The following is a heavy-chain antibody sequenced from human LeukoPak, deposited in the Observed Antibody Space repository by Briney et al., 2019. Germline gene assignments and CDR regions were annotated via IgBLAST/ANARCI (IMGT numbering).Heavy chain of an antibody. CDR1: GLTFSDYS. D-gene: IGHD6-13*01. CDR3: AKDAAGPEY. CDR2: ISAGGGST. J-gene: IGHJ4*02. V-gene: IGHV3-23*01. Sequence: GGSLRLSCAASGLTFSDYSMTWVRQAPGEGLFWVSGISAGGGSTYYADSVKGRFSISRGNSRNTLYLQRNSLRAEDTAVYYCAKDAAGPEYWGQGTLVTVSS.